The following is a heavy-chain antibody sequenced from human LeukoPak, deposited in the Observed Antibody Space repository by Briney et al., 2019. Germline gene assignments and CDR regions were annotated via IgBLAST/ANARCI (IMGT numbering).Heavy chain of an antibody. CDR3: ARVMNREGTNY. Sequence: SETLSLTCTVSGGSISSGSYYWSWIRQPAGKGLEWIGRIYTSGSTNYNPSLKSRVTISVDTSKNQLSLKLSSVTAADTAVYYCARVMNREGTNYWGQGTLVTVSS. V-gene: IGHV4-61*02. J-gene: IGHJ4*02. CDR2: IYTSGST. CDR1: GGSISSGSYY. D-gene: IGHD1/OR15-1a*01.